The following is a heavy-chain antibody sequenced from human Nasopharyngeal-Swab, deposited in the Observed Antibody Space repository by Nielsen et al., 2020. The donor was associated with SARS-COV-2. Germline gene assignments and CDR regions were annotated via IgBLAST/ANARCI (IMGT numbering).Heavy chain of an antibody. V-gene: IGHV1-24*01. J-gene: IGHJ6*02. CDR3: ATSLNCYYGMDV. Sequence: ASVKVSCKVSGYTLTELSMHWVRQAPGKGLEWMGGFDPEDGETIYAQKFQGRVTMTEDTSTDTAYMELSSLRSEDTAVYYCATSLNCYYGMDVWGQGTTVTVSS. CDR1: GYTLTELS. CDR2: FDPEDGET.